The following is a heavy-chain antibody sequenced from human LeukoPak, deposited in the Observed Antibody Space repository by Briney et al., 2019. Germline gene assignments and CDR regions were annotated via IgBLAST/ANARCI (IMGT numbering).Heavy chain of an antibody. CDR2: ISGSGGST. CDR1: GFTFSSYA. V-gene: IGHV3-23*01. D-gene: IGHD5-18*01. J-gene: IGHJ6*03. Sequence: PGGSLRLSCAASGFTFSSYAMSWVRQAPGKGLEWVSLISGSGGSTYYADSVKGRFTISRDNSKNTLYLQMNSLRAEDTAVYYCAKEGSVDTAMFTLYYMDVWGKGATVTVSS. CDR3: AKEGSVDTAMFTLYYMDV.